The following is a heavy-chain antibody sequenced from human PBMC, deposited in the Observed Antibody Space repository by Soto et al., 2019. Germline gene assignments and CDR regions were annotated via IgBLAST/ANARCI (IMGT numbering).Heavy chain of an antibody. CDR1: GGSISSYY. D-gene: IGHD2-15*01. J-gene: IGHJ5*02. Sequence: PSETLSLTCTVSGGSISSYYWSWIRQPPGKGLEWIGYIYYSGSTNYNPSLKSRVTISVDTSKNQFSLKLSSVTAADTAVYYCERRLGGPNWFDPWGQGTLVTVSS. V-gene: IGHV4-59*01. CDR3: ERRLGGPNWFDP. CDR2: IYYSGST.